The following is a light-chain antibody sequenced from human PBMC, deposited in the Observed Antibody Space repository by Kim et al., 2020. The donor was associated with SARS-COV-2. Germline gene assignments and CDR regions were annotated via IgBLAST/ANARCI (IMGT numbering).Light chain of an antibody. J-gene: IGLJ3*02. Sequence: QPVLTQSPSASASLGDSVKLTCTLSSGHSSNAIAWHQQQPEKGPRYLMKLNSDGSHSKGDGIPDRFSGSSSGAERYLTISSLQSEDEADYYCQTWGTGIWVFGGGTQLTV. V-gene: IGLV4-69*01. CDR2: LNSDGSH. CDR1: SGHSSNA. CDR3: QTWGTGIWV.